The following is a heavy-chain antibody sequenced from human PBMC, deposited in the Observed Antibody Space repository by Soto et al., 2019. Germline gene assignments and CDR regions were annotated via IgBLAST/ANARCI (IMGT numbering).Heavy chain of an antibody. J-gene: IGHJ6*02. D-gene: IGHD2-15*01. CDR1: GGTFSSYA. Sequence: ASVTGSGKASGGTFSSYAISWVRQAPGQGLEWMGGIIPIFGTANYAQKFQGRVTITADESTSTAYMELSSLRSEDTAVYYCAREDIVVVVAATKAYYYGMDVWGQGTTVTVTS. CDR2: IIPIFGTA. CDR3: AREDIVVVVAATKAYYYGMDV. V-gene: IGHV1-69*13.